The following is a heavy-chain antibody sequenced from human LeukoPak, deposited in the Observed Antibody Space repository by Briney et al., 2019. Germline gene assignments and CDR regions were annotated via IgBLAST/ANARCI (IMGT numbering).Heavy chain of an antibody. V-gene: IGHV3-74*01. CDR2: IKSDGST. Sequence: GGFLRLSCAASGFTFSTYWMHWVRQAPGKGLVWVSRIKSDGSTNYADSVKGRFTISRDNAKNTVSLQMNSLRPEDTGVYYCARAPSEIGGYYPEYFRHWGQGTLVTVSS. CDR1: GFTFSTYW. D-gene: IGHD3-22*01. J-gene: IGHJ1*01. CDR3: ARAPSEIGGYYPEYFRH.